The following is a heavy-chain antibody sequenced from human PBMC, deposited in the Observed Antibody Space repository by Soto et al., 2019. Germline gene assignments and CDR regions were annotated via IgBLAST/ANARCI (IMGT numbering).Heavy chain of an antibody. D-gene: IGHD4-17*01. V-gene: IGHV3-49*04. J-gene: IGHJ6*04. CDR1: GLTFDDYA. CDR3: LGFGDYVAYTLDL. CDR2: IRGKAYGGST. Sequence: PGGSLRLSWLTSGLTFDDYAMSWVRQAPGKGLEWVAMIRGKAYGGSTEYAASVRGRFTVSRDDSKSIAYLLMNSLKTEDTAVYYCLGFGDYVAYTLDLWGRGTMRTASS.